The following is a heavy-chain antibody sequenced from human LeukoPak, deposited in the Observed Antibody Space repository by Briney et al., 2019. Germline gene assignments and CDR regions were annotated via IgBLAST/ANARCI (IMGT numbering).Heavy chain of an antibody. D-gene: IGHD2-2*01. J-gene: IGHJ4*02. CDR3: ARDSLSEDIITLPAPPRVYY. CDR1: GSTIDDYD. Sequence: PGGPRWLTCAASGSTIDDYDMSWDRQAPGKGLEWVSGINWNGGSTDYADSVKGRFTISRDSAKNSLYLQMNSLRAEDTALYYCARDSLSEDIITLPAPPRVYYWGQGTLVTVSS. V-gene: IGHV3-20*04. CDR2: INWNGGST.